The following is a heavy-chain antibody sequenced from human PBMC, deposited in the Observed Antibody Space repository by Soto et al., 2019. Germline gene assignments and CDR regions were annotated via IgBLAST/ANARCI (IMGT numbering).Heavy chain of an antibody. Sequence: GGSLRLSCAASGFTFSSYSMNWVRQAPGKGLEWVSSISSSSSYIYYADSVKGRFTIARDNAKNSLYLQMNTLRAEETAVYYCARDTDDSRCYSEYYFDYWGQGTLVTVSS. CDR2: ISSSSSYI. CDR1: GFTFSSYS. V-gene: IGHV3-21*01. J-gene: IGHJ4*02. D-gene: IGHD3-22*01. CDR3: ARDTDDSRCYSEYYFDY.